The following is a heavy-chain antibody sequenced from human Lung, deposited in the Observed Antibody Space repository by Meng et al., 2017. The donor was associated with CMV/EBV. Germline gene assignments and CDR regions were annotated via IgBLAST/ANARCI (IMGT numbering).Heavy chain of an antibody. CDR2: ITYSSSYK. Sequence: GGSLRLXCAASGFNFSDYSMNWVRQAPGKGLEWVSSITYSSSYKKYADSVKGRFTISRDNAKNSLFLQMSSLRAEDTAVYYCARRWGASVGVYYYYGMDVWGQGTTVXVSS. CDR1: GFNFSDYS. CDR3: ARRWGASVGVYYYYGMDV. D-gene: IGHD2-8*01. V-gene: IGHV3-21*06. J-gene: IGHJ6*02.